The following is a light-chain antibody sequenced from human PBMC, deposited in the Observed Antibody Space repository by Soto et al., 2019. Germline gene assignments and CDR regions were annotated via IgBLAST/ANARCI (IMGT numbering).Light chain of an antibody. CDR3: QQYGSSPYT. CDR2: GAS. Sequence: EIVLTQSPGTLSLSPGERATLSCRASQSVSTNSLAWYQQKPGQAPRLLIYGASSRATGIPDRVSGSGSGADFTLSISRLEPEDFTMYYCQQYGSSPYTFGQGTKLAIK. J-gene: IGKJ2*01. CDR1: QSVSTNS. V-gene: IGKV3-20*01.